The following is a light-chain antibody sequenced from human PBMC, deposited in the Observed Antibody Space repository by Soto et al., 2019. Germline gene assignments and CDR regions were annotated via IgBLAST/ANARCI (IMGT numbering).Light chain of an antibody. V-gene: IGKV3-20*01. CDR2: DTS. CDR3: QQYGSSPLT. CDR1: QSVRDRY. Sequence: MVLTQSPATLSLSPWERSTLSVSSSQSVRDRYLAWSQQKPGQAPSLLIYDTSTRATGVPDRFSGSGFGTDFTLTISRLEPEDFAVYYCQQYGSSPLTFGGGTKV. J-gene: IGKJ4*01.